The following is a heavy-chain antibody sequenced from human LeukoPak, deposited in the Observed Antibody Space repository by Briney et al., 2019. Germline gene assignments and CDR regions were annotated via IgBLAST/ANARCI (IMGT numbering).Heavy chain of an antibody. CDR3: AKGDWNRKFDY. Sequence: GGSLRLSCAASGFTFSSYSMNWVRQAPGKGLEWVSSISSSSSYIYYADSVKGRFTISRDNSKNTLYLQMNSLRAEDTAVYYCAKGDWNRKFDYWGQGTLVTVSS. V-gene: IGHV3-21*01. CDR2: ISSSSSYI. CDR1: GFTFSSYS. D-gene: IGHD1-1*01. J-gene: IGHJ4*02.